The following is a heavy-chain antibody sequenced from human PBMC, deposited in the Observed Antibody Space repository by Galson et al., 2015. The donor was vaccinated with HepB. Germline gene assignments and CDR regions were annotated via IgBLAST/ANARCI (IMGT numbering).Heavy chain of an antibody. V-gene: IGHV3-23*01. D-gene: IGHD2-21*02. CDR1: GVTFSTYA. CDR2: FSGPLATT. Sequence: SLRLAGAASGVTFSTYAMSWVRQTPGEGLEWVATFSGPLATTYHADSVKGRFTISRDNSKHTLSLQMDGLRAEDTAIYYCAKATRGTCSGADCYYFDSWGQGTLVTVSS. CDR3: AKATRGTCSGADCYYFDS. J-gene: IGHJ4*02.